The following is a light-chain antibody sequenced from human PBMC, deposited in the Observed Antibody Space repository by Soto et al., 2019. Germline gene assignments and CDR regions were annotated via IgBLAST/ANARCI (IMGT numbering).Light chain of an antibody. J-gene: IGKJ1*01. V-gene: IGKV1-17*01. Sequence: DIQMTQSPSSLSASVGDRVTITCRASQGIRNDLAWYQQKPEKAPRRLISAASSLQSGVPSRFSGSGSGTEFTLTISSLQPEDFATDYCLQHDRYPRTFGQGTKVE. CDR1: QGIRND. CDR2: AAS. CDR3: LQHDRYPRT.